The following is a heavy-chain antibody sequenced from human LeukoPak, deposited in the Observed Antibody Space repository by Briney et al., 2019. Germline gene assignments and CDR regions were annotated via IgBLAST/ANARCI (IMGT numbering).Heavy chain of an antibody. D-gene: IGHD4-17*01. CDR2: ISAYNGNT. J-gene: IGHJ4*02. CDR3: ASVLTTVTWSDY. CDR1: GYTFADYY. V-gene: IGHV1-18*04. Sequence: ASVKVSCKASGYTFADYYMQWVRQAPGQGLEWMGWISAYNGNTNYAQKLQGRVTMTTDTSTSTAYMELRSLRSDDTAVYYCASVLTTVTWSDYWGQGTLVTVSS.